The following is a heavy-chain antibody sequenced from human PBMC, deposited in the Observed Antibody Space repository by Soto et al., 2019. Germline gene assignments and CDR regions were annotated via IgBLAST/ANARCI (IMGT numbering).Heavy chain of an antibody. Sequence: QVQLVESGGGVVQPGRSLRLSCAASGFTFSSYGMHWVRQAPGKGLEWVAVISYDGSNKYYADSVKGRFTISRDNSKNTRYLQMNSLRAEDTDVYYCAKEGLYSSGWYEVDYFDYWGQGTLVTVSS. D-gene: IGHD6-19*01. CDR2: ISYDGSNK. CDR1: GFTFSSYG. V-gene: IGHV3-30*18. CDR3: AKEGLYSSGWYEVDYFDY. J-gene: IGHJ4*02.